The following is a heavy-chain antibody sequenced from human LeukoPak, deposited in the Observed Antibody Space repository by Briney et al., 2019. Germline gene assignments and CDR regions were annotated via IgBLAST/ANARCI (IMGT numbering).Heavy chain of an antibody. D-gene: IGHD6-19*01. CDR2: ISSSGSTI. CDR3: AREYSSGWYRGPLDY. CDR1: GFTFSSYE. V-gene: IGHV3-48*03. Sequence: QTGGSLRLSCAASGFTFSSYEMNWVRQAPGKGLEWVSCISSSGSTIYYADSVKGRFTISRDNAKNSLYLQMNSLRAEDTAVYYCAREYSSGWYRGPLDYWGQGTLVTVSS. J-gene: IGHJ4*02.